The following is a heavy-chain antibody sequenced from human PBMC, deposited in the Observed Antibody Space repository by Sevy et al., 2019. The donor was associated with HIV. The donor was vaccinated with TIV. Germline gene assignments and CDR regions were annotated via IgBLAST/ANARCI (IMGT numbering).Heavy chain of an antibody. CDR3: ARDPPASYSYGLDY. CDR2: ISSSSSYI. CDR1: GFTFSSYS. D-gene: IGHD5-18*01. J-gene: IGHJ4*02. Sequence: GGSLRLSCAASGFTFSSYSMNWVRQAPGKGLEWVSSISSSSSYIYYADSVKGRFTISRDNAKNSLYLQMNSLRAEDPAVNYCARDPPASYSYGLDYWGQGTLVTVSS. V-gene: IGHV3-21*01.